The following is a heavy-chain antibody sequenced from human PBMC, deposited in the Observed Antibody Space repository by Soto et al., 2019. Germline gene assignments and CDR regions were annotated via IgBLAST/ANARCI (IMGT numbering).Heavy chain of an antibody. Sequence: ASVKVSCKASGYTFSTYYMHWVRQAPGQGYELIGGFDPEDGETIYAQKFQGRVTMTEDTSTDTAYMELSSLRSEDTAVFYCAYYGSGGSRTPYYYYGMDVWGQGTTVTVSS. J-gene: IGHJ6*02. D-gene: IGHD3-10*01. CDR2: FDPEDGET. CDR1: GYTFSTYY. V-gene: IGHV1-24*01. CDR3: AYYGSGGSRTPYYYYGMDV.